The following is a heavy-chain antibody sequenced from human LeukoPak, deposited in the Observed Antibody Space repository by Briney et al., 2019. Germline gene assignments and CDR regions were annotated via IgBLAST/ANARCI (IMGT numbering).Heavy chain of an antibody. CDR1: GGTFSSYA. D-gene: IGHD3-9*01. Sequence: SVKVSCKASGGTFSSYAISWVRQAPGQGLEWMGRIIPIFGTANYAQKFQGRVTITTDESTSTAYMELSSLRSEDTAVYYCARALTRYDRAFDYWGQGTLVTVSS. CDR2: IIPIFGTA. CDR3: ARALTRYDRAFDY. V-gene: IGHV1-69*05. J-gene: IGHJ4*02.